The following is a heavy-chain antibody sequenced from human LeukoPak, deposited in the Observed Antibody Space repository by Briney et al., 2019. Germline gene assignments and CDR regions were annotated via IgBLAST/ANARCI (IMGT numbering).Heavy chain of an antibody. V-gene: IGHV6-1*01. Sequence: SQTLSLTCAISGDSVSSNGASWNWIRQSPSRGLEWLGRTYYRSQQWHSDYAPSVRGRITLDPDTSKNQFSLQLNSMTPEDTAVYYCGRETDFGVVTNWGQGTLVTVSS. CDR3: GRETDFGVVTN. CDR1: GDSVSSNGAS. D-gene: IGHD3-3*01. CDR2: TYYRSQQWHS. J-gene: IGHJ4*02.